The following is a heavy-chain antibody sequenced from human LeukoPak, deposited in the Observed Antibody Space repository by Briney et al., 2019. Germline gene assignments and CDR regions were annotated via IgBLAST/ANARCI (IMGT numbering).Heavy chain of an antibody. CDR3: ARQYSRSSPFDY. V-gene: IGHV5-51*01. D-gene: IGHD6-6*01. J-gene: IGHJ4*02. CDR2: IYPGDSDT. CDR1: GYSFNNYW. Sequence: GESLQISCQGSGYSFNNYWIGWVRQMPGKGLEWMGIIYPGDSDTRYSPSFQGQVTISADKSINTAYLQWSSLKASDTAMYYCARQYSRSSPFDYWGQGTLDTVPS.